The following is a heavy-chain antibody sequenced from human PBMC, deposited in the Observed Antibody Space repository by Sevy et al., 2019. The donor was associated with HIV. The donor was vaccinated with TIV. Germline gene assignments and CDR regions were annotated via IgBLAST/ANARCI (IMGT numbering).Heavy chain of an antibody. Sequence: GGSLRLSCAASGFTFSRYDMHWVRQATGKGLEWVSSIGTAGDTYYPGSVKGRFTISRENAKKSLYLTMNSLRAGDTAVYYCARGTRYSGSYYLGDDAFDIWGQGTMVTVSS. CDR1: GFTFSRYD. V-gene: IGHV3-13*01. CDR2: IGTAGDT. J-gene: IGHJ3*02. CDR3: ARGTRYSGSYYLGDDAFDI. D-gene: IGHD1-26*01.